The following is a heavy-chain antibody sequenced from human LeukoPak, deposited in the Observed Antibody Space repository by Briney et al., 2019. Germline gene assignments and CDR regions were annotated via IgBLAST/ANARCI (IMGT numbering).Heavy chain of an antibody. J-gene: IGHJ4*02. V-gene: IGHV5-10-1*01. CDR3: ARVVRGSYGLDY. CDR2: IDPSDSYT. CDR1: GYSFTSYW. D-gene: IGHD2-2*01. Sequence: GESLKISCKGSGYSFTSYWISWVRQMPGKGLEWMGRIDPSDSYTNYSPPFQGHVTISADKSISTAYLQWSSRKASDTAMYYCARVVRGSYGLDYWGQGTLVTVSS.